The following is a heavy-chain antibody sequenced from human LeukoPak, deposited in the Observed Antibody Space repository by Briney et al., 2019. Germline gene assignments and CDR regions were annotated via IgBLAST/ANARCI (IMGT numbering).Heavy chain of an antibody. J-gene: IGHJ4*02. Sequence: GGSLRLSCAASGFTFSSYAMSWVRQAPGKGLEWVSAISGSGGSTYYADSVKGRFTISRDNSKNTLYLQMNSLRAEDSAVYYCARDTQTNSGSYLFDYWGQGTRVSVST. D-gene: IGHD1-26*01. CDR2: ISGSGGST. CDR1: GFTFSSYA. CDR3: ARDTQTNSGSYLFDY. V-gene: IGHV3-23*01.